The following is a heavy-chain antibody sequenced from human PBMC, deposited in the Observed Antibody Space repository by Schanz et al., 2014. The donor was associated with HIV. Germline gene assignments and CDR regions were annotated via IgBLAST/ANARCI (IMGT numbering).Heavy chain of an antibody. CDR3: AREPDVVVSQNHYYYYGMDV. V-gene: IGHV1-69*01. J-gene: IGHJ6*02. D-gene: IGHD2-21*01. Sequence: QVQLVQSGAEVKKPGSSVKVSCKASGGSFSSYAINWVRQAPGQGLEWMGGIIPIFGTANYAQKFQGRVTIIADESTDTAYMELRSLRSEDTAVYYCAREPDVVVSQNHYYYYGMDVWGQGTTVTVSS. CDR2: IIPIFGTA. CDR1: GGSFSSYA.